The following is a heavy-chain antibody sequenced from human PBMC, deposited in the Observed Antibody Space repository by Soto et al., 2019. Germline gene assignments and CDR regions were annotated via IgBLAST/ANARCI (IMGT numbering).Heavy chain of an antibody. J-gene: IGHJ4*02. CDR1: VSSMINYY. CDR2: IFKTVTA. Sequence: PSDTLSLTCTFSVSSMINYYCSLIRQTPGSWLEWILYIFKTVTANYNPSLKSRVTISVDTSNNQFSLKLTSVTAADTAVYYCEGRLRYFVDEYWGPGNLVNVS. D-gene: IGHD3-9*01. V-gene: IGHV4-59*03. CDR3: EGRLRYFVDEY.